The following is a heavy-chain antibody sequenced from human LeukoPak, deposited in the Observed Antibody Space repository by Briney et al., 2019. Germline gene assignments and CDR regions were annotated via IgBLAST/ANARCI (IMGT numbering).Heavy chain of an antibody. D-gene: IGHD3-10*01. CDR2: IYYSGST. Sequence: GSLRLSCAASGFTLSSYSMNWVRQAPGKGLEWIGYIYYSGSTNYNPSLKSRVTISVDTSKNQFSLKLSSVTAADTAVYYCARRRTPGGYYYGMDVWGQGTTVTVSS. V-gene: IGHV4-59*08. CDR1: GFTLSSYS. J-gene: IGHJ6*02. CDR3: ARRRTPGGYYYGMDV.